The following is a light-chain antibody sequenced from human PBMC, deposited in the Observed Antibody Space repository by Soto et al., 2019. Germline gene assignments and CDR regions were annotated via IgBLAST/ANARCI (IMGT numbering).Light chain of an antibody. CDR3: SSYTSSSTYV. CDR1: SSDVGGYNY. J-gene: IGLJ1*01. Sequence: QSALTQPASVSGSPGQSITISCTGTSSDVGGYNYVSWYQQHPGKAPKLMIYDVSNRPSGVSNRFSGSKSGNTASLTISGLQAEDDADYYCSSYTSSSTYVFATGTKLTVL. CDR2: DVS. V-gene: IGLV2-14*01.